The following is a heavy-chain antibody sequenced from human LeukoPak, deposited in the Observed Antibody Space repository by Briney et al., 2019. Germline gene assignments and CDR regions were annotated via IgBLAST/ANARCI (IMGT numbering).Heavy chain of an antibody. CDR1: GGTFSSYA. CDR3: ARDLGNSWSVFDY. V-gene: IGHV1-69*05. CDR2: IIPIFGTA. D-gene: IGHD4-23*01. Sequence: SVKVSCKASGGTFSSYAISWVRQAPGQGLEWMGGIIPIFGTANYAQKFQGRVTITTDESTSTAYMELSSLRSEDTAAYYCARDLGNSWSVFDYWGQGTLVTVSS. J-gene: IGHJ4*02.